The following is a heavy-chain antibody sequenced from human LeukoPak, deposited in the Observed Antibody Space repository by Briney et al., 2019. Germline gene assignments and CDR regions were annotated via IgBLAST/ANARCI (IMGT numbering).Heavy chain of an antibody. CDR1: GGSLSHYY. D-gene: IGHD6-19*01. CDR3: ARRLSTIFSGAASGWYMLGAFDI. J-gene: IGHJ3*02. Sequence: PETLSLTCTVSGGSLSHYYWSWIRQPPGKGLEWIGYIYYTGATNYNPSLKSRVTISIDTSKNQFSLRLSSVTAADTAVYYCARRLSTIFSGAASGWYMLGAFDIWGQGTMVTVSS. CDR2: IYYTGAT. V-gene: IGHV4-59*12.